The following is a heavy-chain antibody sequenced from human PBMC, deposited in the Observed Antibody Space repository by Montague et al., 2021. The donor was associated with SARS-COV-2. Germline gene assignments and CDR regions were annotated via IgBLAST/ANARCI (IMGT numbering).Heavy chain of an antibody. CDR1: GGSVNSGSYS. V-gene: IGHV4-39*01. D-gene: IGHD3-3*01. CDR3: ARRPGASYYVFWSGGFDI. J-gene: IGHJ3*02. CDR2: IHYSGST. Sequence: SETLSLTCTVSGGSVNSGSYSWGWIRQPPGKGLEWIGSIHYSGSTSYNPSLKSRVTISIDTSKNHFSLRVNSVTAADSAVYFCARRPGASYYVFWSGGFDIWGQGTMVTVS.